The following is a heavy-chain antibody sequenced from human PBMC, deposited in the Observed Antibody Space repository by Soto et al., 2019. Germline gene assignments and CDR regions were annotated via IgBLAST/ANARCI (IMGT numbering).Heavy chain of an antibody. Sequence: ASVKVSCKASGYTFTSYGISWVRQAPGQGLEWMGWISAYNGNTNYAQKLQGRVTMTTDTSTSTAYMELRSLRSDDTAVYYCAKRPFPYGCNSALDYWGQGTLVTVSS. V-gene: IGHV1-18*04. CDR2: ISAYNGNT. CDR1: GYTFTSYG. D-gene: IGHD1-20*01. CDR3: AKRPFPYGCNSALDY. J-gene: IGHJ4*02.